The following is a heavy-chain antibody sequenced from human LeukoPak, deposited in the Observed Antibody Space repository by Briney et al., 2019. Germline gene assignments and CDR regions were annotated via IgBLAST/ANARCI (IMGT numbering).Heavy chain of an antibody. CDR1: GFTFSSYG. D-gene: IGHD6-13*01. Sequence: GGSLRLSXAASGFTFSSYGMHWVRQAPGKGLEWVAVIWYDGSNKYYADSVKGRFTISRDNSKNTLYLQMNSLRAEDTAVYYCAKEVSSWYYYYYYMDVWGKGTTVTVSS. J-gene: IGHJ6*03. CDR2: IWYDGSNK. V-gene: IGHV3-33*06. CDR3: AKEVSSWYYYYYYMDV.